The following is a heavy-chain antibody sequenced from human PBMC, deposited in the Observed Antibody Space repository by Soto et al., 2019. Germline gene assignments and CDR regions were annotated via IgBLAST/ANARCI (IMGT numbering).Heavy chain of an antibody. CDR1: GGSISSSSYY. D-gene: IGHD3-22*01. V-gene: IGHV4-39*01. CDR2: IYDSGST. Sequence: QLQLQESGPGLVKPSETLSLTCTVSGGSISSSSYYWGWIRQPPGKGLEWIGSIYDSGSTYYNPSLKSRVTISVDTSKNQFSLKLSSVTAADTAVYYCARHDYYYDSSGHGDDAFDIWGQGTMVTVSS. CDR3: ARHDYYYDSSGHGDDAFDI. J-gene: IGHJ3*02.